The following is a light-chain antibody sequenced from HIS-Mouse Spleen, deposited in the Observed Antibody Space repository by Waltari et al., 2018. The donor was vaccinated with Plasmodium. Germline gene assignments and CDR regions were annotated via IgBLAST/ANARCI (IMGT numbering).Light chain of an antibody. CDR2: GAS. V-gene: IGKV3-15*01. CDR3: QQYNNWSFT. Sequence: EIVMTQSQATLSVSPGERAPLPCRASQSVSSNLAWYQQKPGQAPRHLIYGASTRATGIPARFSGSGSGTEFTLTISSLQSEDFAVYYCQQYNNWSFTFGPGTKVDIK. J-gene: IGKJ3*01. CDR1: QSVSSN.